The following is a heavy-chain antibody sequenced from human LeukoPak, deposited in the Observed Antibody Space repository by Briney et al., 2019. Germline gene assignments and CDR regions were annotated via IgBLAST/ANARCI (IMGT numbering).Heavy chain of an antibody. D-gene: IGHD3-10*01. CDR3: ARDLLNYGSAYYDVGIFDS. Sequence: GGSLRLSCEASGFSFSTSGVHWVRQAPGKGLEWMAVISKDGRKNHYADSVKGRFTISGDNSKSTLFLQMNSLRPEDTAIYYCARDLLNYGSAYYDVGIFDSWGQGTLVTVSS. V-gene: IGHV3-30*04. CDR2: ISKDGRKN. J-gene: IGHJ4*02. CDR1: GFSFSTSG.